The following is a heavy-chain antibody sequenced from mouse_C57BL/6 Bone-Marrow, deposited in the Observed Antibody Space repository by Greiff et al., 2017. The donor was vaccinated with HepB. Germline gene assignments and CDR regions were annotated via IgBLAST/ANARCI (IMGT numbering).Heavy chain of an antibody. D-gene: IGHD2-10*02. CDR2: ISNLAYSI. V-gene: IGHV5-15*01. J-gene: IGHJ1*03. Sequence: EVKVVESGGGLVQPGGSLKLSCAASGFTFSDYGMAWVRQAPRKGPEWVAFISNLAYSIYYADTVTGRFTISRENAKNTLYLEMSSLRSEDTAMYYCARQGYGNYDWYFDVWGTGTTVTVSS. CDR3: ARQGYGNYDWYFDV. CDR1: GFTFSDYG.